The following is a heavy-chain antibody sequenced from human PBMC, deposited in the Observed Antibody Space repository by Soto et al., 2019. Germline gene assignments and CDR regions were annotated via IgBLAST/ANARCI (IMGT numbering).Heavy chain of an antibody. CDR2: IYWDDDK. CDR3: AHSADYGDTVVTAISSRGDYYYYGMDV. V-gene: IGHV2-5*02. D-gene: IGHD2-21*02. J-gene: IGHJ6*02. Sequence: QITLKESGPPLVKPTQTLMLTCTFSGFSLSTSGVGVGWIRQPPGKALEWLALIYWDDDKRYSPSLKSRLTITKDTSKNQVVLTMTNMDPVDTATYYCAHSADYGDTVVTAISSRGDYYYYGMDVWGQGTTVTVSS. CDR1: GFSLSTSGVG.